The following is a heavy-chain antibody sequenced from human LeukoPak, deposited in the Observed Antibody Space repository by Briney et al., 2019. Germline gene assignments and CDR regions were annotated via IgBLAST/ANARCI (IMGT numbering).Heavy chain of an antibody. CDR1: IDSMFGYY. Sequence: SETLSLTCTVSIDSMFGYYWSWIRQPPGKGLEWIGEINHSRSTNYNPSLKSRVTISVDTSKNQFSLKLSSVTAADTAVYYCARDAWIQLWLPDYYYYYMDVWGKGTTVTVSS. V-gene: IGHV4-34*01. D-gene: IGHD5-18*01. CDR3: ARDAWIQLWLPDYYYYYMDV. CDR2: INHSRST. J-gene: IGHJ6*03.